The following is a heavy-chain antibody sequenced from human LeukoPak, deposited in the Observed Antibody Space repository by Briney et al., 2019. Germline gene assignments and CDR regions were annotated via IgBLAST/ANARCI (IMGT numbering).Heavy chain of an antibody. D-gene: IGHD2-2*01. J-gene: IGHJ5*02. CDR3: ASTSHCSSTSCYWFDP. Sequence: ASVKVSCKASGYTFTSYGISWVRQAPGQGLEWMGWISAYNGNTNYAQKLQGRVTMTTDTSASTAYMGLRSLRSDDTAVYYCASTSHCSSTSCYWFDPWGQGTLVTVSS. V-gene: IGHV1-18*01. CDR2: ISAYNGNT. CDR1: GYTFTSYG.